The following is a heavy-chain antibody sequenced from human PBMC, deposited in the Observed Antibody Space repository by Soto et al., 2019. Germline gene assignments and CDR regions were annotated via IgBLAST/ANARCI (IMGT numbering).Heavy chain of an antibody. D-gene: IGHD6-19*01. Sequence: QVQLVESGGGVVQPGRSLRLSCAASGFTLSSYGMHWVRQAPGKGLEWVAVISYDGSNKYYADSVKGRFTISRDNSKNTLYLQMNSLRAEDTAVYYCAKDLSSGWFDYWGQGTLVTVSS. CDR3: AKDLSSGWFDY. V-gene: IGHV3-30*18. CDR2: ISYDGSNK. J-gene: IGHJ4*02. CDR1: GFTLSSYG.